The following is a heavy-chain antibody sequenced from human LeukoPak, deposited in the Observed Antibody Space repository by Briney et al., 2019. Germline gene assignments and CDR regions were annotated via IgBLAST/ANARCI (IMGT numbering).Heavy chain of an antibody. Sequence: SETLSLTCTVSGGSISSYYWNWIRQPPGKGLEWIGYIYYSGTTNYSPSLKSRVTISVDTSKNHFSLKLSSVTAADTAVYYCARFPQGGYNYFDYWGQGTLVTVSS. CDR1: GGSISSYY. D-gene: IGHD5-24*01. V-gene: IGHV4-59*01. CDR2: IYYSGTT. J-gene: IGHJ4*02. CDR3: ARFPQGGYNYFDY.